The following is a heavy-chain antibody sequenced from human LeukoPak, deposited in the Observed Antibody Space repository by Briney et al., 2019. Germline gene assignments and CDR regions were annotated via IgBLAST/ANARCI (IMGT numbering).Heavy chain of an antibody. CDR1: GYTFTSYA. CDR2: IFPGDSDT. V-gene: IGHV5-51*01. Sequence: ASVKVSCKASGYTFTSYAMHWVRQMPGKGLEWMGIIFPGDSDTSHSPSFRGQVTISADKSINTAYLQWSSLKASDTAIYYCATSESQTRFDYWGQGTLVTVSS. D-gene: IGHD1/OR15-1a*01. J-gene: IGHJ4*02. CDR3: ATSESQTRFDY.